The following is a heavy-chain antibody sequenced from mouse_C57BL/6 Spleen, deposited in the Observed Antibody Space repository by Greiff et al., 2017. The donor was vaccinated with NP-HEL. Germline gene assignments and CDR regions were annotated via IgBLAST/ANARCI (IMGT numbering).Heavy chain of an antibody. CDR1: GYTFTDYE. CDR2: IDPETGGT. V-gene: IGHV1-15*01. D-gene: IGHD1-1*01. J-gene: IGHJ2*01. CDR3: TRRGRNYEGDYFDY. Sequence: QVQLQQSGAELVRPGASVTLSCKASGYTFTDYEMHWVKQTPVHGLEWIGAIDPETGGTAYNQKFKGKAILTADKSSSTAYMELRSLTSEDSAVYYCTRRGRNYEGDYFDYWGQGTTLTVSS.